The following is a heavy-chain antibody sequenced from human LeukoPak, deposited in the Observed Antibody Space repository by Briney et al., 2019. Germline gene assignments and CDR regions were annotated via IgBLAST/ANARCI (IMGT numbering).Heavy chain of an antibody. J-gene: IGHJ6*03. Sequence: ASVKVSCKASGYTFTSYGISWVRQAPGQGLEWMGWISAYNGNTNYARKLQGRVTMTTDTSTSTAYMELRSLRSDDTAVYYCARGVPITIFGVVTSANYYYYMDVWGKGTTVTVSS. CDR3: ARGVPITIFGVVTSANYYYYMDV. V-gene: IGHV1-18*01. CDR1: GYTFTSYG. D-gene: IGHD3-3*01. CDR2: ISAYNGNT.